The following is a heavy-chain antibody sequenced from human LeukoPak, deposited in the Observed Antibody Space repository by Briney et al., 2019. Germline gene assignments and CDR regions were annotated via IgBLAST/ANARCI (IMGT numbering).Heavy chain of an antibody. V-gene: IGHV5-51*01. CDR3: ARHTGRPQAGWFDP. Sequence: GESLKISCKDSGYSFGTYWVGWVRQMPGKGLGYLGIIFPGTSEVKYSPAFQGQVTISADKFISTAYLQWTSLKASDTAMYYCARHTGRPQAGWFDPWGQGTLVTVSS. D-gene: IGHD3-10*01. J-gene: IGHJ5*02. CDR1: GYSFGTYW. CDR2: IFPGTSEV.